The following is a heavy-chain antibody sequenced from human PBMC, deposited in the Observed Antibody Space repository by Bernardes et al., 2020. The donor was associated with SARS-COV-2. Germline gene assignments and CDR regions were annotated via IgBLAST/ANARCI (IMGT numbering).Heavy chain of an antibody. CDR3: AKEENPVRITMTHFDY. CDR2: ISYDGSNK. Sequence: SLRLSCAASGFTFRSYCMHWVRPSPGKGLEWVAVISYDGSNKYYADSVKGRFTISRDNSKNTLYLQMNSLRAEDTAVYYCAKEENPVRITMTHFDYWGQGTLVTVSS. D-gene: IGHD3-22*01. CDR1: GFTFRSYC. V-gene: IGHV3-30*18. J-gene: IGHJ4*02.